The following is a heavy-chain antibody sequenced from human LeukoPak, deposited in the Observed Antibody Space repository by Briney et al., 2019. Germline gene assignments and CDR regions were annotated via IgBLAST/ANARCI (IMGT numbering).Heavy chain of an antibody. J-gene: IGHJ5*02. D-gene: IGHD3-3*01. CDR3: ARVTLYDFWSGYYNWFDP. CDR1: GGTFSSYA. Sequence: SVKVSCKASGGTFSSYAISWVRQAPGQGLEWMGGIIPIFGTANYAQKFQGRVTITADESMSTAYMELSSLRSEDTAVYYCARVTLYDFWSGYYNWFDPWGQGTLVTVSS. CDR2: IIPIFGTA. V-gene: IGHV1-69*01.